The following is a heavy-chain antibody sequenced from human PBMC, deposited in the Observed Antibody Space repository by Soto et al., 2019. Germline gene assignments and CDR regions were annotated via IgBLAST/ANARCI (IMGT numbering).Heavy chain of an antibody. D-gene: IGHD6-19*01. V-gene: IGHV3-11*05. CDR1: GFNFSDHY. CDR2: ISSSSTYT. Sequence: QVQLVESGGGLVKPGGSLRLSCAASGFNFSDHYMSWIRQAPGKGLEWVSYISSSSTYTNYADSVKGRFSISRDNAKNSVYLQMNSLRAEDTAVYYCAREGLAVAGTRDAFDIWGQGTMVTVSS. J-gene: IGHJ3*02. CDR3: AREGLAVAGTRDAFDI.